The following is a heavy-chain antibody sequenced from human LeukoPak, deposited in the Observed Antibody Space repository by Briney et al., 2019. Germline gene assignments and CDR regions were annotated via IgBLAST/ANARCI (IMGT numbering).Heavy chain of an antibody. Sequence: NASETLSLTCTVSGGSISSNYWSWVRQPPGKGLEWIGYIHYSGRTNYNPSLKSRVTISVDTSKNQFSLKLSSVTAADTAVYYCATEVAPSDHYYYYGMDVWGQGTTVTVSS. CDR2: IHYSGRT. CDR1: GGSISSNY. CDR3: ATEVAPSDHYYYYGMDV. V-gene: IGHV4-59*01. D-gene: IGHD5-12*01. J-gene: IGHJ6*02.